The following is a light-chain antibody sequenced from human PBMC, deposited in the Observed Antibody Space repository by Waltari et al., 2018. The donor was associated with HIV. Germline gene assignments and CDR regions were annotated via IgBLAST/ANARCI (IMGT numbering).Light chain of an antibody. Sequence: EIVMTQSPATLSVSPGERAILPCRASQSVSSNLAWYQQKPGQAPRLLIYGASTRATGISARFSGSGSGTEVTLTISSLQSEDFAVYYCQQYNNWPPITLGQGTRLEIK. J-gene: IGKJ5*01. V-gene: IGKV3-15*01. CDR1: QSVSSN. CDR3: QQYNNWPPIT. CDR2: GAS.